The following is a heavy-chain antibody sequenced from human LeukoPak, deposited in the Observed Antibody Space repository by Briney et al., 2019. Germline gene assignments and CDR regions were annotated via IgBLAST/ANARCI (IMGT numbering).Heavy chain of an antibody. CDR3: ATTTEDDFWSGQVSYYFDY. V-gene: IGHV3-21*01. D-gene: IGHD3-3*01. CDR2: ISSISSYI. J-gene: IGHJ4*02. Sequence: GGSLRLSCAASGFTFSSYSMNWVRQAPGKGLEWVSSISSISSYIYSADSVKGRFTISGDNAKNSLYLQMNSLRAEDTAVYYCATTTEDDFWSGQVSYYFDYWGQGTLVTVSS. CDR1: GFTFSSYS.